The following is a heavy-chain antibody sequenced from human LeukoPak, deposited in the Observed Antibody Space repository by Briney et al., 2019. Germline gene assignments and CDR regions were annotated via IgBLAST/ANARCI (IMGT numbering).Heavy chain of an antibody. CDR1: GLTFSSYG. V-gene: IGHV3-30*18. J-gene: IGHJ4*02. CDR2: ISYDGSNK. CDR3: AKDRSPLAADYYIDY. Sequence: PGRSLRLSCAASGLTFSSYGMHWVRQAPGKGLEWVAVISYDGSNKYYVDSVKGRFTTSRDNFKNTLYLQMNSLRAEDTAVYYCAKDRSPLAADYYIDYWGQGTLVTVSS. D-gene: IGHD6-13*01.